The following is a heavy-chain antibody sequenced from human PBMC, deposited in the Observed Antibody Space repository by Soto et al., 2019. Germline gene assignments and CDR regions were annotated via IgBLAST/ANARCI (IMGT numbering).Heavy chain of an antibody. D-gene: IGHD5-12*01. J-gene: IGHJ6*02. V-gene: IGHV4-30-4*01. CDR2: IYYSGST. CDR3: AGGNSAYNNYYGMDA. Sequence: PSETLSLTCTVSGASISSDDYFWSWIRQLPGKGLEWIGYIYYSGSTSYNPSLKSRVTISIDTSKTQFSLNLTSVTAADTAVYYCAGGNSAYNNYYGMDAWGPGTTVTVSS. CDR1: GASISSDDYF.